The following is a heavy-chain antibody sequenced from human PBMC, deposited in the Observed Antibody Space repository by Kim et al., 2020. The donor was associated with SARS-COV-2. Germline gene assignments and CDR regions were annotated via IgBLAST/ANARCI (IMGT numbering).Heavy chain of an antibody. CDR1: GFTFGDYA. D-gene: IGHD3-3*01. CDR2: ISWNSGSI. V-gene: IGHV3-9*01. CDR3: AKEAVGRKAYDFWSGYPSRNYYYYYGMDV. J-gene: IGHJ6*02. Sequence: GGSLRLSCAASGFTFGDYAMHWVRQAPGKGLEWVSGISWNSGSIGYADSVKGRFTISRDNAKNSLYLQMNSLRAEDTALYYCAKEAVGRKAYDFWSGYPSRNYYYYYGMDVWGQGTTVTVSS.